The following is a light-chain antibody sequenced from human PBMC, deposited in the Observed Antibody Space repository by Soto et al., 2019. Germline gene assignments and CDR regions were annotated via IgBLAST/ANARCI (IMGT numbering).Light chain of an antibody. CDR2: DVS. CDR3: CSYAGSYTVV. CDR1: SSDVGGYKY. J-gene: IGLJ2*01. V-gene: IGLV2-11*01. Sequence: QSVLTQPRSVSGYPGQSVTISCTGTSSDVGGYKYVSWYQQHPGKAPKLMIYDVSKRPSGVPDRFSGSKSGNTASLTISGLQTEDEADYYCCSYAGSYTVVFGGGTKLTVL.